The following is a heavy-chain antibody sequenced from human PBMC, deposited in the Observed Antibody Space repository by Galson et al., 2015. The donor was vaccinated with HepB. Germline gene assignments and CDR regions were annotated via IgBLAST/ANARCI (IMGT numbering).Heavy chain of an antibody. CDR1: GFAFSSYW. CDR3: ARIQRFGEQPDYYFAMDV. D-gene: IGHD3-10*01. CDR2: VKIDGSGT. V-gene: IGHV3-74*01. J-gene: IGHJ6*02. Sequence: SLILSCAASGFAFSSYWMHWVRQVPGKGLVWVSRVKIDGSGTTYADSVKGRFTSPRDNAKTTLYRQLNSLRADDTAVYHCARIQRFGEQPDYYFAMDVWGQGTTVTVSS.